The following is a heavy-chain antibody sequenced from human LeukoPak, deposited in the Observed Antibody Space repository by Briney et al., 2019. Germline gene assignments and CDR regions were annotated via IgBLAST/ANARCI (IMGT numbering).Heavy chain of an antibody. CDR1: GGSISSYY. D-gene: IGHD7-27*01. CDR3: ASRKLGNDY. CDR2: IYTSGST. Sequence: PSGTLSLTCTVSGGSISSYYWSWIRQPAGKGLEWIGRIYTSGSTSYSPSLKSRVTISADTSQNQFSLKLSSVTAADTAVYYCASRKLGNDYWGQGTLVTVSS. J-gene: IGHJ4*02. V-gene: IGHV4-4*07.